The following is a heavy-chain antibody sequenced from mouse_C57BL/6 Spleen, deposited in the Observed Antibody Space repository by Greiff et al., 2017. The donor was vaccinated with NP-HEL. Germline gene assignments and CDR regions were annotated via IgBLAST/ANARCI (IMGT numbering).Heavy chain of an antibody. D-gene: IGHD4-1*01. CDR1: GFTFSDFY. CDR3: ARDALPGTGWYFDV. V-gene: IGHV7-1*01. CDR2: SRNKANDYTT. J-gene: IGHJ1*03. Sequence: EVQLVESGGGLVQSGRSLRLSCATSGFTFSDFYMEWVRQAPGKGLEWIAASRNKANDYTTEYSASVKGRFIVSRDTSQSILYLQMNALRAEDTAIYYCARDALPGTGWYFDVWGTGTTVTVSS.